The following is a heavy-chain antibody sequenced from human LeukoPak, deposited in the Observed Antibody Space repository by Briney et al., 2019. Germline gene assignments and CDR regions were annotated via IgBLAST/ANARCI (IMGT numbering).Heavy chain of an antibody. Sequence: PSETLSLTCTVSGGSISSYYWSWIRQPAGKGLERIGRIYTSGSTNYNPPLKSRVTMSVDTSKNQFSLKLSSVTAADTAVYYCARDRAYDFWSGYWGDDAFDIWGQGTMVTVSS. D-gene: IGHD3-3*01. J-gene: IGHJ3*02. CDR3: ARDRAYDFWSGYWGDDAFDI. CDR2: IYTSGST. CDR1: GGSISSYY. V-gene: IGHV4-4*07.